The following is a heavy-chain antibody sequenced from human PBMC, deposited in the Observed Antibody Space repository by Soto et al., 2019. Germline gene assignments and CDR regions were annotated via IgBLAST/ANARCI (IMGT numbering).Heavy chain of an antibody. J-gene: IGHJ4*02. V-gene: IGHV3-30*18. CDR3: AKGGRQWLVTSDFNY. Sequence: VQLVESGGGVVQPGRSLRLSCAASGFTFSDYAMHWVRQAPGKGLEWVAVVSHDGRTTHHAASVKGRFTISRDSSKNTVSLEMTSLRAEDTAVYYCAKGGRQWLVTSDFNYWGQGALVTVSS. CDR2: VSHDGRTT. CDR1: GFTFSDYA. D-gene: IGHD6-19*01.